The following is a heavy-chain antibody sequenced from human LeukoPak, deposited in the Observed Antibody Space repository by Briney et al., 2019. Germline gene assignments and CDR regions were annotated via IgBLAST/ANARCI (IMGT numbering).Heavy chain of an antibody. D-gene: IGHD2-2*01. V-gene: IGHV3-21*06. CDR3: ARDVRTDY. Sequence: GGSLRLSCAASGFTFSAYTMNWVRQAPGKWLEWVSSISSNSRFIYDADSVKGRFTISRDNAKNLLYLQMNSLRAEDTAVYYCARDVRTDYWGQGTLVTVSS. CDR2: ISSNSRFI. J-gene: IGHJ4*02. CDR1: GFTFSAYT.